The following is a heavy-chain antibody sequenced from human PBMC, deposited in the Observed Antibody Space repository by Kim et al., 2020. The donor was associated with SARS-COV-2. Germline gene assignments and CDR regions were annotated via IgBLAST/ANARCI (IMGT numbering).Heavy chain of an antibody. CDR2: INPNSGGT. CDR1: GYTFTGYY. Sequence: ASVKVSCKASGYTFTGYYMHWVRQAPGQGLEWMGWINPNSGGTNYAQKFQGRVTMTRDTSISTAYMELSRLRSDDTAVYYCARGTSSPEGGGGGMDVWGQGTTVTVSS. V-gene: IGHV1-2*02. CDR3: ARGTSSPEGGGGGMDV. J-gene: IGHJ6*02. D-gene: IGHD3-16*01.